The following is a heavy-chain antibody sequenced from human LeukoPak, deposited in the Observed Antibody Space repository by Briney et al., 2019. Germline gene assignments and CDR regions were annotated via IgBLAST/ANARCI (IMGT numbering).Heavy chain of an antibody. CDR2: ISYDGSNK. J-gene: IGHJ6*02. V-gene: IGHV3-30*18. Sequence: GGSLRLSCAASGFTFSSYGMHWVGQAPGKGLEWVAVISYDGSNKYYADSVKGRFTISRDNSKNTLYLQMNSLRAEDTAVYYCAKAPVGYDSSGYRFDYYGMDVWGQGTTVTVSS. CDR3: AKAPVGYDSSGYRFDYYGMDV. CDR1: GFTFSSYG. D-gene: IGHD3-22*01.